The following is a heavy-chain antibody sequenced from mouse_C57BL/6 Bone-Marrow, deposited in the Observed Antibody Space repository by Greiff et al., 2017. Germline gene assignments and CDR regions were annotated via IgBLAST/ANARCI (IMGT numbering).Heavy chain of an antibody. CDR3: AREGGNYGGAMDY. D-gene: IGHD2-1*01. J-gene: IGHJ4*01. Sequence: EVPLQQSGPELVKPGASVKMSCKASGYTFTDYNMHWVKQSHGKSLEWIGYINPNNGGTSYNEKFKGKATCTVNKSSSTAYMELRSLTSEDSAVYDCAREGGNYGGAMDYWGQGTSVTVSS. CDR1: GYTFTDYN. V-gene: IGHV1-22*01. CDR2: INPNNGGT.